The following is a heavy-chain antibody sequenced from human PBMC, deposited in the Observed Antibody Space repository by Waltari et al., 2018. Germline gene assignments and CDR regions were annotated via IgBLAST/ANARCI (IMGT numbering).Heavy chain of an antibody. CDR1: GGSISSNY. J-gene: IGHJ3*02. V-gene: IGHV4-59*01. CDR2: IYYSGST. Sequence: QVQLQESGPGLVKPSETLSLTCTVSGGSISSNYWSWIRQPPGKGLEWIGYIYYSGSTNYNPSLKSRVTISVDTSKNQFSLKLSSVTAADTAVYYCARGDYQEAFDIWGQGTMVTVSS. D-gene: IGHD2-2*01. CDR3: ARGDYQEAFDI.